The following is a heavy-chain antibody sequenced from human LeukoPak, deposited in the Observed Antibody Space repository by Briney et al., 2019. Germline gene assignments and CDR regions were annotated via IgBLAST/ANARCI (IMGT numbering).Heavy chain of an antibody. V-gene: IGHV3-53*01. CDR1: GFTVSSNY. D-gene: IGHD6-13*01. J-gene: IGHJ1*01. CDR2: IYSGGST. CDR3: AKDNSPYSSSWLQFFQH. Sequence: GGSLRLSCAASGFTVSSNYMSWVRQAPGKGLEWVSVIYSGGSTYYADSVKGRFTISRDNSKNTLYLQMNSLRAEDTAVYYCAKDNSPYSSSWLQFFQHWGQGTLVTVSS.